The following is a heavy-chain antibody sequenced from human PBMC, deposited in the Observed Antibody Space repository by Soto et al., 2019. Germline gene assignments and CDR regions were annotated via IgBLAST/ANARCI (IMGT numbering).Heavy chain of an antibody. V-gene: IGHV4-30-4*01. CDR1: GGSISSGDYY. CDR2: IYYSGST. J-gene: IGHJ4*02. Sequence: QVQLQESGPGLVKPSQTLSLTCTVSGGSISSGDYYWSWIRQPPGKGLEWIGYIYYSGSTYYNPSLKSRVTISVDTSKNQFSLKLSSVTAADTAVYYCARGRAYYYDSSGYPPDHWGQGTLVTVSS. CDR3: ARGRAYYYDSSGYPPDH. D-gene: IGHD3-22*01.